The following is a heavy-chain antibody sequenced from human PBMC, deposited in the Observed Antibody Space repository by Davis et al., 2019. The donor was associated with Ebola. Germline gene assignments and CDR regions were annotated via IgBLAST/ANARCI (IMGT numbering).Heavy chain of an antibody. J-gene: IGHJ4*02. CDR3: ASLGILDY. CDR2: IKQDGSEK. V-gene: IGHV3-7*01. Sequence: GESLKISCAASGFTFSSYWMSWVRQAPGKGLEWVANIKQDGSEKYYVDSVKGRFTISRDNSKNTLYLQMNSLRAEDTAVYYCASLGILDYWGQGTLVTVSS. D-gene: IGHD7-27*01. CDR1: GFTFSSYW.